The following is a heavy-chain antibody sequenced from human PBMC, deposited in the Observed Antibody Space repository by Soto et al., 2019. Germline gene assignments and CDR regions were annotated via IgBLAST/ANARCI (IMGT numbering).Heavy chain of an antibody. D-gene: IGHD3-10*01. V-gene: IGHV1-8*01. Sequence: ASVKVSCTASGYTFPIYDINWVRQATGQGLEWMGWMNPNSGNSGYAQEFEGRVTMTTNTSLTKAYREPICLRSEDRAVYFSARPILGSYLDALDIWGQGTMVTVSS. CDR1: GYTFPIYD. CDR2: MNPNSGNS. J-gene: IGHJ3*02. CDR3: ARPILGSYLDALDI.